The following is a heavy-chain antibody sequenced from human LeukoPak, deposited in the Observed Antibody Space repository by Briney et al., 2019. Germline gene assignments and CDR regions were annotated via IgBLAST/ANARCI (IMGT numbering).Heavy chain of an antibody. CDR2: INPNSGGT. V-gene: IGHV1-2*02. J-gene: IGHJ4*02. D-gene: IGHD3-10*01. CDR3: ARVTRGVPDFDY. CDR1: GYTFTGFC. Sequence: ASVNVSCKASGYTFTGFCMHWVRQAPGQGLGWMGWINPNSGGTNYEQKFHGRVTMTRDTSISTAYMELSRLRSDDTAVYYCARVTRGVPDFDYWGQGTLVTVSS.